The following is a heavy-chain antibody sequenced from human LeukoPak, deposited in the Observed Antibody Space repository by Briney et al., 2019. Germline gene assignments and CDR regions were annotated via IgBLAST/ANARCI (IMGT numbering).Heavy chain of an antibody. CDR3: ARGLRYFDWAIDY. V-gene: IGHV4-30-4*01. Sequence: SETLSLSCTVSGGSLSSGDYYWSWIRQPPGKGLEWIGYIYYSGSTYYNPSLKSRVTISVDTSKNQFSLKLSSVTAADTAVYYCARGLRYFDWAIDYWGQGTLVTVSS. J-gene: IGHJ4*02. CDR1: GGSLSSGDYY. D-gene: IGHD3-9*01. CDR2: IYYSGST.